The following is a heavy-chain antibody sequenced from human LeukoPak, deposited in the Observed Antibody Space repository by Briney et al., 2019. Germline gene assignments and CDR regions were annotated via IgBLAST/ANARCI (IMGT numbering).Heavy chain of an antibody. Sequence: GGSLRLSCADSGFTFNSYWMHWVRQAAGKGLAWVSHITTDGSGTSYAGSVKGRFTISRDNAKKTLYLQMNSLRAEDTAVYYCARGAVAGANFDYRGLGTLLTVSS. V-gene: IGHV3-74*01. CDR1: GFTFNSYW. J-gene: IGHJ4*02. CDR3: ARGAVAGANFDY. CDR2: ITTDGSGT. D-gene: IGHD1-26*01.